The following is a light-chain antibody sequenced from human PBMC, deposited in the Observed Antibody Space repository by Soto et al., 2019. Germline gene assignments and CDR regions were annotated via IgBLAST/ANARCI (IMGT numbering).Light chain of an antibody. Sequence: EIVLTQSPGTLSLSPGERATLSCRASQSVSSTYIAWYQQNPGRAPRLLIYGASSRATGIPVRFSGSGSGTDFTLTISRLEPEDFAVYFCQQYGRSPPFTFGQGTKVEIK. CDR3: QQYGRSPPFT. V-gene: IGKV3-20*01. J-gene: IGKJ2*01. CDR2: GAS. CDR1: QSVSSTY.